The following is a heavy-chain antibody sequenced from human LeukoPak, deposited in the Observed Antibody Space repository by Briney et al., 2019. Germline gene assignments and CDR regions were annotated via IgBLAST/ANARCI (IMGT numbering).Heavy chain of an antibody. Sequence: PSETLSLTCAVYGGSFSGYYWSWIRQPPGKGLEWIGEINHSGSTNYNPSLKSRVTISVDTSKNQFSLKLSSVTAADTAVYYCARVWSEQWHAYFDYWGQGTLVTVSS. D-gene: IGHD6-19*01. V-gene: IGHV4-34*01. CDR2: INHSGST. J-gene: IGHJ4*02. CDR1: GGSFSGYY. CDR3: ARVWSEQWHAYFDY.